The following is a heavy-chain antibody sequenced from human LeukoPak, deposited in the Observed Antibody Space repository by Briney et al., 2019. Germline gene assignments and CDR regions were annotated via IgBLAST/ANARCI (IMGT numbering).Heavy chain of an antibody. D-gene: IGHD3-10*01. CDR3: ARDLRDYSGSGSSL. V-gene: IGHV3-21*01. J-gene: IGHJ3*01. CDR1: GFTFSSST. Sequence: GGSLRLSCAASGFTFSSSTMNWVRQAPGKGLEWVSSISSSSSYIYYVDSVKGRFTISRDYAKNSLYLQMNSLRAEDTAVYYCARDLRDYSGSGSSLWGQGTMVTVSS. CDR2: ISSSSSYI.